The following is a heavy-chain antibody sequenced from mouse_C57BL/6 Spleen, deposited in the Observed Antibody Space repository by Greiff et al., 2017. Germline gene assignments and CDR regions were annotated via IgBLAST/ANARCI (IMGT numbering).Heavy chain of an antibody. V-gene: IGHV5-4*01. CDR2: ISDGGSYT. CDR3: AREGYGSSPYFDY. Sequence: EVKVEESGGGLVKPGGSLKLSCAASGFTFSSYAMSWVRQTPEKRLEWVATISDGGSYTYYPDNVKGRFTISRDNAKNNLYLQMSHLKSEDTAMYYCAREGYGSSPYFDYWGQGTTLTVSS. CDR1: GFTFSSYA. J-gene: IGHJ2*01. D-gene: IGHD1-1*01.